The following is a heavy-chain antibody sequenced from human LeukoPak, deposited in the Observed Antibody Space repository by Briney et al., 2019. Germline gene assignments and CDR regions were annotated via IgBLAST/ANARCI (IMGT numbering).Heavy chain of an antibody. V-gene: IGHV3-66*01. J-gene: IGHJ5*02. D-gene: IGHD6-19*01. CDR1: GFTVSSNY. CDR3: ARVLSGSGCFVP. CDR2: IYSGGST. Sequence: GGSLRLSCAASGFTVSSNYMSWVRQAPGKGLEWVSVIYSGGSTYYADSVKGRFTISRDNSRNTLHLQMNSLRAEDTAVYYCARVLSGSGCFVPWGQGTLVTVSS.